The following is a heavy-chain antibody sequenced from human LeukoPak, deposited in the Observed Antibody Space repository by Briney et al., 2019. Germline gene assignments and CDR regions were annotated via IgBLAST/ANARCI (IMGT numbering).Heavy chain of an antibody. D-gene: IGHD1-1*01. CDR2: INHSGST. Sequence: PSQTLSLTCAVSGGSISSGGYYWSWIRQPPGKGLEWIGEINHSGSTNYNPSLKSRVTISVDTSKNQFSLKLSSVTAADTAVYYCASAPPSGNYYFDYWGQGTLVTVSS. J-gene: IGHJ4*02. CDR3: ASAPPSGNYYFDY. CDR1: GGSISSGGYY. V-gene: IGHV4-30-2*01.